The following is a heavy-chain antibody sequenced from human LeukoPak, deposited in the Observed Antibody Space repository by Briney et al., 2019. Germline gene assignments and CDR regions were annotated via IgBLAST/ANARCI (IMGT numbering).Heavy chain of an antibody. CDR2: IRSSGSII. Sequence: GGSLRLSCTASGFTFINYDMNWVRQAPGKGLEWISYIRSSGSIIYYADFLKGRFSISRDNGKNTMFLQMNTLRAEDTAVYYCARDRGGFYFDLWGQGTLVTVSS. D-gene: IGHD3-10*01. CDR3: ARDRGGFYFDL. V-gene: IGHV3-48*03. CDR1: GFTFINYD. J-gene: IGHJ4*02.